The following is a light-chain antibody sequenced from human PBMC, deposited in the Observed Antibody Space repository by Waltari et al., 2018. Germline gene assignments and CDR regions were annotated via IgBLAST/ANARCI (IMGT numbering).Light chain of an antibody. CDR1: SSDVGGYNY. Sequence: QSALTQPASVSGSPGQSITISCTGTSSDVGGYNYVSWYQQHPGKAPNLLIYEVSNRPSGVSNRFPGSKSGNTASLTISGLQAEDEADYYCSSYTSSSTEVFGGGTKLTVL. V-gene: IGLV2-14*01. J-gene: IGLJ3*02. CDR2: EVS. CDR3: SSYTSSSTEV.